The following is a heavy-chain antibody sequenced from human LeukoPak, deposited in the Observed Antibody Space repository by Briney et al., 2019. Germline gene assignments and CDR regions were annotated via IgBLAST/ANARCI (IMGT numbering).Heavy chain of an antibody. D-gene: IGHD2-15*01. CDR3: TRDPSPPSCSDY. J-gene: IGHJ4*02. V-gene: IGHV3-49*04. CDR1: GFTFGDYA. Sequence: GGSLRLSCTASGFTFGDYAMSWVRQAPGKGLEWVGFIRSKAYGGTTEYAASVKGRFTISRDDSKSIAYLQMNSLKTEDTAEYYCTRDPSPPSCSDYWGQGTLVTVSS. CDR2: IRSKAYGGTT.